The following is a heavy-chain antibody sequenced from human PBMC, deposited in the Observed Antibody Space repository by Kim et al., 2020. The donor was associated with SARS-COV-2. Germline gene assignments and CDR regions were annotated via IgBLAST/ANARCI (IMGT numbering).Heavy chain of an antibody. J-gene: IGHJ6*02. CDR1: GFTFSSYG. D-gene: IGHD6-13*01. Sequence: GGSLRLSCAASGFTFSSYGMSWVRQAPGKGLEWVANIKQDGSGKYYVDSVKGRFTISRDNAKNALYLQMNSLRAEDTAVYYCARDWGIAAAGIDYYYGMDVWGQGTLVTVSS. V-gene: IGHV3-7*01. CDR2: IKQDGSGK. CDR3: ARDWGIAAAGIDYYYGMDV.